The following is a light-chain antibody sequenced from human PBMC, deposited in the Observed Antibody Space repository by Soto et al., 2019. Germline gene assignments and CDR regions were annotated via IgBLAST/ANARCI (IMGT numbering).Light chain of an antibody. V-gene: IGLV2-14*01. CDR1: SSDVGAYDY. CDR3: SSYTDSSNYV. Sequence: QSALTQPASVSGSPGQSITISCTGTSSDVGAYDYVSWYQQYPGKAPKLILYDVSNRPSGVSNRFSGSRSGNTASLTISGLQAEDEADYYCSSYTDSSNYVFGTGTKVTVL. CDR2: DVS. J-gene: IGLJ1*01.